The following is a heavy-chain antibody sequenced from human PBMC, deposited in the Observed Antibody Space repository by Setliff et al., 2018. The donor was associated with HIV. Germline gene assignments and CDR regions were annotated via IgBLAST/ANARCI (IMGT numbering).Heavy chain of an antibody. CDR1: GYTFTGYY. J-gene: IGHJ4*02. Sequence: ASVKVSCKASGYTFTGYYMHWVRQAPGQGLEWMGWINPNSGGTNYAQKFQGRVTMTRDTSISTAYMELSRLRSDDTAVYYCARGPITMIVVYFDYWGQGTLVTVTS. CDR2: INPNSGGT. V-gene: IGHV1-2*02. D-gene: IGHD3-22*01. CDR3: ARGPITMIVVYFDY.